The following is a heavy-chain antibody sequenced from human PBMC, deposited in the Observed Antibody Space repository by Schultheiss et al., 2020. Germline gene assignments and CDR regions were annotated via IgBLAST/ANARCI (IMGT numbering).Heavy chain of an antibody. D-gene: IGHD6-13*01. CDR1: GGSISGSSYY. V-gene: IGHV4-39*07. J-gene: IGHJ6*02. CDR3: ARDYSLTDSSSWYRYYYYYYGMDV. CDR2: IYHSGST. Sequence: SETLSLTCTVSGGSISGSSYYWGWIRQPPGKGLEWIGSIYHSGSTYYNPSLKSRVTISVDTSKNQFSLKLSSVTAADTAVYYCARDYSLTDSSSWYRYYYYYYGMDVWGQGTTVTVSS.